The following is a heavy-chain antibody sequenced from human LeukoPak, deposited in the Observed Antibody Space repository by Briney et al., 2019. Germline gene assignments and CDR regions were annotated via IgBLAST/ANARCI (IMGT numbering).Heavy chain of an antibody. CDR1: GFTFRRYA. Sequence: GGSLTLSCAASGFTFRRYAMTWVRQAPGKGLEWVSVLSSSGETTFYADSVKGRFTISRDNSKNTLYLQMNSLRAEDTAVYYCANFDGTSGWYSYLDYWGQGTLVTVSS. J-gene: IGHJ4*02. D-gene: IGHD6-19*01. CDR2: LSSSGETT. CDR3: ANFDGTSGWYSYLDY. V-gene: IGHV3-23*01.